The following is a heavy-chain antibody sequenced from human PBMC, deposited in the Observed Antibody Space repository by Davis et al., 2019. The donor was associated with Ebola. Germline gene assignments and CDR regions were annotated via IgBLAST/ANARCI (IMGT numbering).Heavy chain of an antibody. CDR3: ARGQRVGSGWYWGRGDY. CDR1: GYTFTSYD. CDR2: MNPNSGNT. V-gene: IGHV1-8*02. D-gene: IGHD6-19*01. J-gene: IGHJ4*02. Sequence: AASVKVSCKASGYTFTSYDINWVRQATGQGLEWMGWMNPNSGNTGYAQKFQDRVTMTRNTSISQAYLELSSLRSEDTAVYYCARGQRVGSGWYWGRGDYWGQGTLVTVSS.